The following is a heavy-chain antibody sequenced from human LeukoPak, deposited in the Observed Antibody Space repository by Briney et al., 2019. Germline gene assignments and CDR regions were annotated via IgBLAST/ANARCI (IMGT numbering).Heavy chain of an antibody. CDR3: ARDRAHTGTTFFDY. CDR1: GYTFTVYY. J-gene: IGHJ4*02. CDR2: INPNSGGT. D-gene: IGHD1-1*01. V-gene: IGHV1-2*02. Sequence: ASVKVSCKASGYTFTVYYMHWGRQAPGQGVEWMGWINPNSGGTNYAQKFQGRVTMTRDTSISTAYMELSRRRSDDTAVYYCARDRAHTGTTFFDYWGQGTLVTVSS.